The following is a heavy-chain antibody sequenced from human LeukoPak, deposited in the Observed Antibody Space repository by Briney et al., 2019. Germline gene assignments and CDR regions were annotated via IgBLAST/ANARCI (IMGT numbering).Heavy chain of an antibody. CDR2: FFYSGST. CDR3: ARRQLWLLAFDI. D-gene: IGHD5-18*01. CDR1: GDSITSYF. J-gene: IGHJ3*02. V-gene: IGHV4-59*12. Sequence: SETLSLTCTVSGDSITSYFWSWIRQPPGKGLEWIGSFFYSGSTYYNPSLKSRVTISVDTSKNQFSLRLGSVTAADTAVYYCARRQLWLLAFDIWGQGTMVTVSS.